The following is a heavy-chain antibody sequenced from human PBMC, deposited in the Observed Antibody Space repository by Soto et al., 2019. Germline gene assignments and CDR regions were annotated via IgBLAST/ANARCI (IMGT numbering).Heavy chain of an antibody. CDR1: GYSFTSYW. Sequence: ESLTISCKGSGYSFTSYWIGWVRQMPGKGLEWMGIIYPGDSDIRYSPSFQGQVTISADKSISTAYLQWSSLKASDTAMYYCQRHAYGYNNHYFEYWCQGKLFTGSS. CDR2: IYPGDSDI. D-gene: IGHD4-4*01. CDR3: QRHAYGYNNHYFEY. J-gene: IGHJ4*02. V-gene: IGHV5-51*01.